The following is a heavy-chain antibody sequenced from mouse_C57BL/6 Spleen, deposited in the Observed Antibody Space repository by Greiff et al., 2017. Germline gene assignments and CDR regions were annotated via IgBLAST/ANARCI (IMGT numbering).Heavy chain of an antibody. CDR2: IYPGDGDT. CDR3: ARSVITTVLFDY. V-gene: IGHV1-82*01. CDR1: GYAFSSSW. D-gene: IGHD1-1*01. J-gene: IGHJ2*01. Sequence: QVQLQQSGPELVKPGASVKISCKASGYAFSSSWMNWVKQRPGKGLEWIGRIYPGDGDTNYNGKFKGKATLTADKSSSTAYMQLSSLTSEDSAVYFCARSVITTVLFDYWGQGTTLTVSS.